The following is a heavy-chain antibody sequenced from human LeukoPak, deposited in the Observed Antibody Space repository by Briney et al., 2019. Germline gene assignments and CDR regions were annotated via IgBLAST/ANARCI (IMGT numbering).Heavy chain of an antibody. CDR1: GFTFSSYW. CDR2: INWNGGST. D-gene: IGHD3-10*01. Sequence: GGSLRLSCAASGFTFSSYWMSWVRQAPGKRLEWVSGINWNGGSTGYADSVKGRFTISRDNAKNSLYLQMNSLRAEDTALYYCAREIEADGSVGFDYWGQGTLVTVSS. CDR3: AREIEADGSVGFDY. V-gene: IGHV3-20*04. J-gene: IGHJ4*02.